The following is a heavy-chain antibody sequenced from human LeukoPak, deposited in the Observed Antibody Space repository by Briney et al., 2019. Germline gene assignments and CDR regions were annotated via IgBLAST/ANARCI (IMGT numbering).Heavy chain of an antibody. CDR3: AKGGPPRDYYFDY. V-gene: IGHV3-23*01. Sequence: PGGSLRLSRAASGFTFSTYVMRWVRQAPGKGLEWVSGISASGGSTYYADSVKGRFTISRDNSKNTLYLQMNSLGAGDTAIYYCAKGGPPRDYYFDYWGQGSLVTVSS. D-gene: IGHD3-10*01. J-gene: IGHJ4*02. CDR2: ISASGGST. CDR1: GFTFSTYV.